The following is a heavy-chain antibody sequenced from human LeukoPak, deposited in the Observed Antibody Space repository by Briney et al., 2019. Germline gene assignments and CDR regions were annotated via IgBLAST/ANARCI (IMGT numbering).Heavy chain of an antibody. D-gene: IGHD2-2*02. Sequence: AGGSLRLSCVVSGLTFSNVWMSWVRQAPGKGLEWVGRIKSKAHGGTTDYAAPVYGRFTVSRDDSENTLYLQMNSLQTEDTAVYYRTTFSDCTSSICYTNYWGQGTLVTVSS. CDR1: GLTFSNVW. V-gene: IGHV3-15*01. CDR2: IKSKAHGGTT. CDR3: TTFSDCTSSICYTNY. J-gene: IGHJ4*02.